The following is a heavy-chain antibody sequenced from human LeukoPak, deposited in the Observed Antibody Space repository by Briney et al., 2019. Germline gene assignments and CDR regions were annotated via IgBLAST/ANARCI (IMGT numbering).Heavy chain of an antibody. D-gene: IGHD6-13*01. CDR2: ISWNSGSI. CDR1: GFTFDDYA. V-gene: IGHV3-9*01. Sequence: GGSLRPSCAASGFTFDDYAMHWVRQAPGKGLEWVSGISWNSGSIGYADSVKGRFTISRDNAKNSLYLQMNSLRAEDTALYYCAKGSAAGSPPRDYWGQGTLVTVSS. CDR3: AKGSAAGSPPRDY. J-gene: IGHJ4*02.